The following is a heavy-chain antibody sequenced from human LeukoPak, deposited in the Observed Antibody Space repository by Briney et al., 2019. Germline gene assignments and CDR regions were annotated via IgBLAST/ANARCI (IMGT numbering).Heavy chain of an antibody. CDR3: ARDRSSSSWNGGVYYYYAMDV. V-gene: IGHV4-59*02. Sequence: SETLSLTCTVSGGSVSSYYWSWIRQPPGKGLEWIGYIYYSGSTNSHPSLESRVSISVDTSKNQISLRLRSVTAADTAVYYCARDRSSSSWNGGVYYYYAMDVWGQGTTVTVSS. D-gene: IGHD6-13*01. CDR1: GGSVSSYY. CDR2: IYYSGST. J-gene: IGHJ6*02.